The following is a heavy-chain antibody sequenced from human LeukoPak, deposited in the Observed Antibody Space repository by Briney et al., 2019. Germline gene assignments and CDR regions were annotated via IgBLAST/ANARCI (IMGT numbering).Heavy chain of an antibody. J-gene: IGHJ4*02. CDR3: ARAGATGPYDFWSGNFDY. CDR2: IYYSGST. CDR1: GGSISSYY. D-gene: IGHD3-3*01. Sequence: SETLSLTCTVAGGSISSYYWSWIRQPPGKGLEWIGYIYYSGSTNYNPSLKSRVTISVDTSKNQFSLKLSSVTAADTAVYYCARAGATGPYDFWSGNFDYWGQGTLVTVSS. V-gene: IGHV4-59*01.